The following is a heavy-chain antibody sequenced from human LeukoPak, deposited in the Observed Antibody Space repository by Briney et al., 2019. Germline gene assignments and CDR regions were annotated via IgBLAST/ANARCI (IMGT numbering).Heavy chain of an antibody. CDR2: ISWNSGRI. CDR1: GFTFNDYS. CDR3: AKSAPSSVAGNFDY. Sequence: GRSLRLSCAASGFTFNDYSMHWVRQAPGKGLEWVSGISWNSGRIGYADSVKGRFTISRDNAKISLYLQMNSLRAEDTALYYCAKSAPSSVAGNFDYWGQGTLVTVSS. D-gene: IGHD6-19*01. V-gene: IGHV3-9*01. J-gene: IGHJ4*02.